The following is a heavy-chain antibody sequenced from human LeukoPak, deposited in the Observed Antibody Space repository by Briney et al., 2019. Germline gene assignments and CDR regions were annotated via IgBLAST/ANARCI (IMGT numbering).Heavy chain of an antibody. D-gene: IGHD4-23*01. CDR2: IYYSGST. CDR3: ARHEAVVTFDY. V-gene: IGHV4-59*08. CDR1: GGSISSYY. J-gene: IGHJ4*02. Sequence: PSETLSLTCTVSGGSISSYYWSWIRQPPGKGLECIGYIYYSGSTNYNPSLKSRVTISVDTSKNQFSLKLSSVTAADTAVYYCARHEAVVTFDYWGQGTLVTVSS.